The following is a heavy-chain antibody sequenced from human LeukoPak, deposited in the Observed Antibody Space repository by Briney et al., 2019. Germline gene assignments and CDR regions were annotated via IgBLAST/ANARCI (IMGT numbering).Heavy chain of an antibody. D-gene: IGHD4-17*01. V-gene: IGHV3-23*01. CDR3: AKTHSTRLRWAPLDY. CDR1: GFTFSSYA. J-gene: IGHJ4*02. CDR2: ISGSGGST. Sequence: GGSLRLSCAASGFTFSSYAMSWVRQAPGKGLEWVSAISGSGGSTYYADSVKGRFTISRDNSKNTPYLQMNSLRAEDTAVYYCAKTHSTRLRWAPLDYWGQGTLVTVSS.